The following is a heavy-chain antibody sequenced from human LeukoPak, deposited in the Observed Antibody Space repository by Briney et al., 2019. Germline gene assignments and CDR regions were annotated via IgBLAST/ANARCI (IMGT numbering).Heavy chain of an antibody. V-gene: IGHV3-48*01. CDR1: GFTFSSYS. CDR2: ISSSSSTI. D-gene: IGHD6-13*01. J-gene: IGHJ4*02. Sequence: GGSLRLSCAASGFTFSSYSMNWVRQAPGKGLEWVSYISSSSSTIHYADSVKGRFTISRDDSKNTLYLQMNSLRAEDTAVYYCAKDLHPFSSSPPFDYWGQGTLVTVSS. CDR3: AKDLHPFSSSPPFDY.